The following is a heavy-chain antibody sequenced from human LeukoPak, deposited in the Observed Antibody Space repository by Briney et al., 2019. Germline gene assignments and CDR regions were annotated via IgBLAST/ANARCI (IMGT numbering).Heavy chain of an antibody. CDR3: ARDWAGPGY. V-gene: IGHV1-8*01. Sequence: ASVKVSCKASGYTFTSYDINWVRQATGQGLEWMGWMNPNSGNTSYAQKFQGRVTMTRDTSTSTVYMELSSLRSEDTAVYYCARDWAGPGYWGQGTLVTVSS. CDR2: MNPNSGNT. CDR1: GYTFTSYD. D-gene: IGHD3-16*01. J-gene: IGHJ4*02.